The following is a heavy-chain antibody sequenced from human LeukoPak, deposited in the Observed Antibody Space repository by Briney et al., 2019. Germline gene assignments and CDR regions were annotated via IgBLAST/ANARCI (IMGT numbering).Heavy chain of an antibody. Sequence: PGGSLRLSCTVSGFTVSSNSMSWVRQAPGKGLEWVSVTYSNGRTYYADSVKGRFTISRDISKNTLYLQMNSLGVEDTAVYYCAKGGYGSGNYYNWFDPWGQGTLVTVSS. J-gene: IGHJ5*02. CDR2: TYSNGRT. D-gene: IGHD3-10*01. V-gene: IGHV3-53*01. CDR3: AKGGYGSGNYYNWFDP. CDR1: GFTVSSNS.